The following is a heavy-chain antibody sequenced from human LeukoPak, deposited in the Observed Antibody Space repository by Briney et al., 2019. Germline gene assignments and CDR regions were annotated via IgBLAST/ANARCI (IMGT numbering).Heavy chain of an antibody. J-gene: IGHJ4*02. Sequence: SRINTDGSSTSYADSVKGRFTISRDNAKNTLYLQMNSLRAEDTAVYYCARGGVVPAATTGYWGQGTLVTVSS. V-gene: IGHV3-74*01. CDR2: INTDGSST. D-gene: IGHD2-2*01. CDR3: ARGGVVPAATTGY.